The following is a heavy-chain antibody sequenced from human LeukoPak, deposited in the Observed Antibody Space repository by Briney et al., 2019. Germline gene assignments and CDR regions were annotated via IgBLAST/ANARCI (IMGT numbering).Heavy chain of an antibody. Sequence: SETLSLTCTVSGGSISSSSYYWGWIRQPPGKGLEWIGSIYYSGSTYYNPSLKSRVTISGDTSKNQFSLKLSSVTAADTAVYYCARRIAAAGTLMDVWGQGTTVTVSS. CDR2: IYYSGST. J-gene: IGHJ6*02. CDR1: GGSISSSSYY. V-gene: IGHV4-39*07. CDR3: ARRIAAAGTLMDV. D-gene: IGHD6-13*01.